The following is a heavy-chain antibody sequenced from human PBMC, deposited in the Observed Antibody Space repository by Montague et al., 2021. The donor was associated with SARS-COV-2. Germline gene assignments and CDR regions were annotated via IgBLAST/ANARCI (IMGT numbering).Heavy chain of an antibody. CDR3: ARLPDTSGRAWFDP. D-gene: IGHD3-22*01. V-gene: IGHV4-59*08. CDR1: GGSINSFY. J-gene: IGHJ5*02. CDR2: IPHLGST. Sequence: SETLSLTCTVSGGSINSFYWCWVRQPPGKGLEWIGYIPHLGSTNYNRSLRSRVTISVDTSKNQFSLKLSSVTAADTAVFYCARLPDTSGRAWFDPWGQGTLVTVSS.